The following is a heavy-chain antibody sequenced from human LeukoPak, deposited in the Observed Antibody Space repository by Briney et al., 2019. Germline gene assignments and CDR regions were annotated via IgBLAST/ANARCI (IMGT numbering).Heavy chain of an antibody. CDR3: ARDHYYDSSGYYHFDY. D-gene: IGHD3-22*01. CDR2: IYTSGST. V-gene: IGHV4-4*07. CDR1: GGSISSYY. J-gene: IGHJ4*02. Sequence: SETLSLTCTVSGGSISSYYWRWILQPAGKGLEWIGRIYTSGSTNYNPSLKSRVTMSVDTSKDQFSLKLSSVTAADTAVYYCARDHYYDSSGYYHFDYWGQGTLVTVSS.